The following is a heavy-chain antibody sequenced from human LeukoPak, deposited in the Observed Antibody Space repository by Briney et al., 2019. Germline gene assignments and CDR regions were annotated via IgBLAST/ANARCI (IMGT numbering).Heavy chain of an antibody. J-gene: IGHJ6*02. Sequence: GGSLRLSCAASGFTFSSYAMHWVRQAPGKGLEWVAVISYDGSNKYYADSVKGRFTISRDNSKNTLYLQMNSLRAEDTAVYYCARDDCSSTSCCVGYYYGMDVWGQGTTVTVSS. CDR2: ISYDGSNK. CDR3: ARDDCSSTSCCVGYYYGMDV. CDR1: GFTFSSYA. D-gene: IGHD2-2*01. V-gene: IGHV3-30-3*01.